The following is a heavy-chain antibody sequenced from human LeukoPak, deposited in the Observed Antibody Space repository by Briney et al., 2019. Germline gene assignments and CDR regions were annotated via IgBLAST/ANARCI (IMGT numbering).Heavy chain of an antibody. CDR2: IYHSGST. CDR3: ARAGGYSSSWYGPASDY. D-gene: IGHD6-13*01. V-gene: IGHV4-30-2*01. J-gene: IGHJ4*02. Sequence: SETLSLTCTVSGGSISSYSWSWIRQPPGKGLEWIGYIYHSGSTYYNPSLKSRVTISVDRSKNQFSLKLSSVTAADTAVYYCARAGGYSSSWYGPASDYWGQGTLVTVSS. CDR1: GGSISSYS.